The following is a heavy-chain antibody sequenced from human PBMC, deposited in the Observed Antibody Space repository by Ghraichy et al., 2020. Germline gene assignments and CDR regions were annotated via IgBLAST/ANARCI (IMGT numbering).Heavy chain of an antibody. CDR2: LEIGGAT. CDR3: ARHTTV. D-gene: IGHD1-14*01. Sequence: SETLSLTCTVSGDSTKNYHWSWIRQSPGKGLEWIGNLEIGGATNYNPSLKNRVSISIGSSHNQISLKLTSVTAADSATYHCARHTTVW. V-gene: IGHV4-59*08. CDR1: GDSTKNYH. J-gene: IGHJ6*01.